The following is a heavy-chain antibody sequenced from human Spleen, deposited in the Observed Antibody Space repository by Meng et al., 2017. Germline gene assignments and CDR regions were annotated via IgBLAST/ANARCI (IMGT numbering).Heavy chain of an antibody. CDR1: GFTFSSYA. CDR3: ARRREFDY. CDR2: ISGSGDTT. V-gene: IGHV3-23*01. Sequence: EVQLLESGGGLVQPGGSLRLSCAASGFTFSSYAMSWVRQAPGKGLEWLSAISGSGDTTYQTDSVKGRFTISRDNSRSTFYLQMNSLRDEDTAVYYCARRREFDYWGQGTLVTVSS. J-gene: IGHJ4*02.